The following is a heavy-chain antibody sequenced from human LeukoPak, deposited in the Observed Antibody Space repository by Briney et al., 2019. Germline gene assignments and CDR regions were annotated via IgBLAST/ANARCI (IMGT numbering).Heavy chain of an antibody. Sequence: GSLRLSCATSGFNFDRYTIHWVRQAPGKGLEWVSLAGWAGGTTFYSDSVRGRFTISRDNTMNSLYLQMSGLRAEDTAVYYCATDRGWRTSGYYLYYFEYWGQGTLVTVSS. CDR2: AGWAGGTT. CDR3: ATDRGWRTSGYYLYYFEY. D-gene: IGHD3-3*01. V-gene: IGHV3-43*01. CDR1: GFNFDRYT. J-gene: IGHJ4*02.